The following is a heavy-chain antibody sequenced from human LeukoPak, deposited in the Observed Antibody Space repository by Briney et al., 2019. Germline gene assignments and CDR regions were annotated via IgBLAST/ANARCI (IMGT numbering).Heavy chain of an antibody. J-gene: IGHJ5*02. CDR3: VRARSGWFYWFDP. CDR1: EYTFTAYY. Sequence: ASVKVSCKASEYTFTAYYMNWGRQAPGQGLEWMGWINPNSGDTNYEQKFQGRVTMTRDTSISTAYMELSDLRSDDTAVYYCVRARSGWFYWFDPWGQGTLVTVSS. V-gene: IGHV1-2*02. CDR2: INPNSGDT. D-gene: IGHD6-19*01.